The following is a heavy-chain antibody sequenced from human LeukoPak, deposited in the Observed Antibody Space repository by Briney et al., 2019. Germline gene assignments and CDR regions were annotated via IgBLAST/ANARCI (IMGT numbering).Heavy chain of an antibody. CDR1: GYTFTTYA. CDR2: INTNTGNP. CDR3: ARVQSAVALD. Sequence: ASVKVSCKASGYTFTTYAINWVRQAPGQGLEWMGWINTNTGNPTYAQGFTGRFVFSLDTSVSTAYLQISSLKAEDSAVYYCARVQSAVALDWGQGTLVTVSS. V-gene: IGHV7-4-1*02. D-gene: IGHD6-19*01. J-gene: IGHJ4*02.